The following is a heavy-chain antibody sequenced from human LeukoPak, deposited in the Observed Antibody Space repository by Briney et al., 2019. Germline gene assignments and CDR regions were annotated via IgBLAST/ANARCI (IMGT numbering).Heavy chain of an antibody. J-gene: IGHJ5*02. V-gene: IGHV1-2*02. CDR3: ARDLADMVRGVMNWFDP. Sequence: ASVKVSCKASGYTFTGYYMHWVRQAPGQGLEWMGWINPNSGGTNYAQKFQGRVTMTRDTSISTAYMELSRLRSDETAVYYCARDLADMVRGVMNWFDPRGQGTLVTVSS. CDR1: GYTFTGYY. CDR2: INPNSGGT. D-gene: IGHD3-10*01.